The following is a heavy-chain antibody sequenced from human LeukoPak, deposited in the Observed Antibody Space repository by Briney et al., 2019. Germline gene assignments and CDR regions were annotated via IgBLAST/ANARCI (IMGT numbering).Heavy chain of an antibody. CDR1: XYTLTELS. D-gene: IGHD4-17*01. V-gene: IGHV1-24*01. CDR2: FDPEDGET. J-gene: IGHJ4*02. CDR3: ATDLWSTVTTRNFDY. Sequence: ASXXVXCXVSXYTLTELSLHWVRQAPGKGLEWMGGFDPEDGETIYAQKFQGRVTMTEDTSTDTAYMELSSLRPEDTAVYYCATDLWSTVTTRNFDYWGQGTLSPSPQ.